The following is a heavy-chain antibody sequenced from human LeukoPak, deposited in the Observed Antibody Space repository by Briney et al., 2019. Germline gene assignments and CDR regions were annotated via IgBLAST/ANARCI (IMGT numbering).Heavy chain of an antibody. Sequence: AGGSLRLSCAASGFTFSSYWMHWVRQAPGKGLEGVSRINSDGGSATYADSVKGRFTISRDNAKNTMYLQMSSLRADDSAVYYCGRGGLTGQMAAFDYWGQGALVTVST. V-gene: IGHV3-74*01. J-gene: IGHJ4*02. CDR1: GFTFSSYW. D-gene: IGHD3-9*01. CDR3: GRGGLTGQMAAFDY. CDR2: INSDGGSA.